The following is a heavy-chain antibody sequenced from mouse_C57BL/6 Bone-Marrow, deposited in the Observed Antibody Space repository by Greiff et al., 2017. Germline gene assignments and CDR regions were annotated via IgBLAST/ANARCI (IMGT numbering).Heavy chain of an antibody. D-gene: IGHD1-1*01. CDR2: ISYDGSN. J-gene: IGHJ2*01. V-gene: IGHV3-6*01. CDR1: GYSITSGYY. CDR3: AREGYGSFSDY. Sequence: DVKLQESGPGLVKPSQSLSLTCSVTGYSITSGYYWNWIRQFPGNKLEWMGYISYDGSNNYNPSLKNLISITRDTSKNQFFLKLNSVTTEDTATYYCAREGYGSFSDYWGQGTTLTVSS.